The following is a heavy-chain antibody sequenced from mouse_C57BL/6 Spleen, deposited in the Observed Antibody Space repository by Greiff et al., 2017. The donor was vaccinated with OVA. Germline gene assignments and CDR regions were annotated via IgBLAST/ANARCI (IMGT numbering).Heavy chain of an antibody. CDR1: GYTFTSYW. CDR3: ARSCYGNYEGGYYFDY. CDR2: IHPNSGST. J-gene: IGHJ2*01. D-gene: IGHD2-1*01. V-gene: IGHV1-64*01. Sequence: QVQLQQPGAELVKPGASVKLSCKASGYTFTSYWMHWVKQRPGQGLEWIGMIHPNSGSTNYNEKFKSKATLTVDKSSSTAYMQLSSLTSEDSAVYYCARSCYGNYEGGYYFDYWGQGTTLTVSS.